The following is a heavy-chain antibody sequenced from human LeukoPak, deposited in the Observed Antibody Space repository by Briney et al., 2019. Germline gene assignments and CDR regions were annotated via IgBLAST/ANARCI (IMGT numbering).Heavy chain of an antibody. CDR2: IKQDGSEK. CDR1: GFTFSSYW. D-gene: IGHD2-2*01. V-gene: IGHV3-7*01. Sequence: PGGSLRLSCAASGFTFSSYWMSWVRQAPGKGLEWVANIKQDGSEKYYVDSVEGRFTISRDNAKNSLYLQMNSLRAEDTAVYYCARSLGYCSSTSCYFWFDPWGQGTLVTVSS. J-gene: IGHJ5*02. CDR3: ARSLGYCSSTSCYFWFDP.